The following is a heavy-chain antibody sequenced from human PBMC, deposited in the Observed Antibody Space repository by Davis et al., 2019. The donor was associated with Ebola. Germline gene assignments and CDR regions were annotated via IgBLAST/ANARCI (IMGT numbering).Heavy chain of an antibody. V-gene: IGHV4-4*07. CDR1: GGSISSHY. CDR3: ARDQSDFWSGQGYYYYGMDV. CDR2: IYTSGST. Sequence: SQTLSLTCAVSGGSISSHYWTWIRQPAGKALEWIGHIYTSGSTNYNPSLKSRVTISLDTSRNQFSLKLSSVTAADPAVYYCARDQSDFWSGQGYYYYGMDVWGQGTTVTVSS. J-gene: IGHJ6*02. D-gene: IGHD3-3*01.